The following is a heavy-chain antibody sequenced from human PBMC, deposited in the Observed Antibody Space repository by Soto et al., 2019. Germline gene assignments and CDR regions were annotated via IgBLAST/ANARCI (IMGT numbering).Heavy chain of an antibody. D-gene: IGHD5-18*01. CDR3: PKGSGYSYEKYYFDC. CDR2: IGATSGIT. CDR1: GFTFSSYA. V-gene: IGHV3-23*01. Sequence: HPGGSLRLSCAASGFTFSSYAMSWVRQAPGKGLERVSTIGATSGITYYADSVKGRFTISRDNSKNTLYLQMNSLRAEDTAVYFCPKGSGYSYEKYYFDCWGQGTLVTVSS. J-gene: IGHJ4*02.